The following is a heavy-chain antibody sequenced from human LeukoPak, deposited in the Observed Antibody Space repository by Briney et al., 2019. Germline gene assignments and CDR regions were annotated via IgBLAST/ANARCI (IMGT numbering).Heavy chain of an antibody. CDR3: ARGDVVVVAATGWYFDL. J-gene: IGHJ2*01. CDR2: IYYSGST. Sequence: PSQXXSLTCTVSGGSISSGDYYWSWIRQPPGKGREWIGYIYYSGSTYYNPSLKSRVTISVDTSKNQFSLKLSSVTAADTAVYYCARGDVVVVAATGWYFDLWGRGTLVTVSS. D-gene: IGHD2-15*01. V-gene: IGHV4-30-4*08. CDR1: GGSISSGDYY.